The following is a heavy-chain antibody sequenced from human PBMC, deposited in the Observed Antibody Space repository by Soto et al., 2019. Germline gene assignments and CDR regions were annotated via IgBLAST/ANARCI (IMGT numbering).Heavy chain of an antibody. CDR2: IYYSGST. V-gene: IGHV4-59*01. CDR3: ARTLFTYGNWFDP. CDR1: GGSISSYY. Sequence: SETLSLTCTVSGGSISSYYWSWIRQPPGKGLEWIGYIYYSGSTNYNPSLKSRVTISVDTSKNQFSLKLSSVTAADTAVYYCARTLFTYGNWFDPWGQGTLVTVSS. J-gene: IGHJ5*02. D-gene: IGHD4-17*01.